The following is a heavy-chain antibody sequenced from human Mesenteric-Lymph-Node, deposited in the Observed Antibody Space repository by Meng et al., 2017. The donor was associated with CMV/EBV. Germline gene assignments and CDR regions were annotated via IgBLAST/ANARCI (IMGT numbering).Heavy chain of an antibody. CDR2: IYYSGST. V-gene: IGHV4-31*03. Sequence: SEILSLTCTVSGGSISSGGYYWSWIRQHPGKGLEWIGYIYYSGSTYYNPSLKSRVTISVDTSKNQFSLKLSSVTAADTAVYYCARGYYDFWSGYYRANWFDPWGQGTLVTVSS. CDR1: GGSISSGGYY. CDR3: ARGYYDFWSGYYRANWFDP. D-gene: IGHD3-3*01. J-gene: IGHJ5*02.